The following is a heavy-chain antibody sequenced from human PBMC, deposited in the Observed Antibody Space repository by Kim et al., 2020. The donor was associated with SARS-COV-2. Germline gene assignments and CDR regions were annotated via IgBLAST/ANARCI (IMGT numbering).Heavy chain of an antibody. D-gene: IGHD3-16*01. CDR1: GGSISSYY. CDR2: IYYSGST. J-gene: IGHJ6*02. Sequence: SETLSLTCTVSGGSISSYYWSWIRQPPGKGLEWIGYIYYSGSTNYNPSLKSRVTISVDTSKNQFSLKLSSVTAADTAVYYCARWGLIAGRLGGSYYYYGMDVWGQGTTVTVSS. V-gene: IGHV4-59*13. CDR3: ARWGLIAGRLGGSYYYYGMDV.